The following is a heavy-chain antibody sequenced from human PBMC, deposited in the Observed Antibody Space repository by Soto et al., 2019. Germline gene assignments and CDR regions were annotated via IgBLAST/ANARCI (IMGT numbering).Heavy chain of an antibody. CDR2: ISYDGSNK. CDR1: GFTFSSYG. V-gene: IGHV3-30*18. J-gene: IGHJ4*02. D-gene: IGHD3-22*01. Sequence: PGGSLRLSCAASGFTFSSYGMHWVRQAPGKGLEWVAVISYDGSNKYYADSVKGRFTISRDNSKNTLYLQMNSLRAEDTAVYYCAKGYDSSGHPPFDYWGQGTLVTVSS. CDR3: AKGYDSSGHPPFDY.